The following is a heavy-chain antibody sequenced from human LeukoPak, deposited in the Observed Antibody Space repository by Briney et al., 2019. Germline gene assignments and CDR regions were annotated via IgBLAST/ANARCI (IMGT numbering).Heavy chain of an antibody. Sequence: SEALSLTCAVSGGSISSGGYSWSWIRQPPGKGLEWIGYIYHSGSTYYNPSLKSRVTISVDRSKNQFSLKLSSVTAADTAVYYCARVRYYYDSSGYYYSPYFDYWGQGTLVTVSS. CDR2: IYHSGST. D-gene: IGHD3-22*01. J-gene: IGHJ4*02. CDR1: GGSISSGGYS. CDR3: ARVRYYYDSSGYYYSPYFDY. V-gene: IGHV4-30-2*01.